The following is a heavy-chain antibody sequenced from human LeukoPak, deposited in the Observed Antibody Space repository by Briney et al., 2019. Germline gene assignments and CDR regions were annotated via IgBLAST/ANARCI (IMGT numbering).Heavy chain of an antibody. CDR3: TSVSADAIEY. CDR1: GFTFSDHW. CDR2: TTNKAKSYTT. D-gene: IGHD2-8*01. J-gene: IGHJ4*02. Sequence: GGSLRLSCAASGFTFSDHWMDWVRQAPGKGLEWVGRTTNKAKSYTTYYAASVKGRFTISRDDSRNSLYLQMNNLKSEDTAVYYCTSVSADAIEYWGQGTLVTVSS. V-gene: IGHV3-72*01.